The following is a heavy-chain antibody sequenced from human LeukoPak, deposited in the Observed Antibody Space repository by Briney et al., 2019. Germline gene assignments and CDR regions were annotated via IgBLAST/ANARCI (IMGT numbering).Heavy chain of an antibody. CDR1: GGTFSSYA. CDR2: IIPIFGTA. D-gene: IGHD5-18*01. J-gene: IGHJ5*02. V-gene: IGHV1-69*05. CDR3: ARERSTAAMDPYNWLDP. Sequence: AASVKVSCKASGGTFSSYAISWVRQAPGQGLEWMGGIIPIFGTANYAQKFQGRVTITTDESTSTAYMELSSLRSEDTAVYYCARERSTAAMDPYNWLDPWGQGTLVTVSS.